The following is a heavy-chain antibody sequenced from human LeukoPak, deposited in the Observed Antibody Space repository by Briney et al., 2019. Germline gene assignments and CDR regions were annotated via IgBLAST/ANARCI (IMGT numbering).Heavy chain of an antibody. CDR1: GGSISSYS. CDR3: ARLYDAFDI. Sequence: PSETLSLTCTVSGGSISSYSWSWIRQPPGKGLEWIGCIYYSGSTNYNPSLKSRVTISVDTSKNQFSLKLSSVTAADMAVYYCARLYDAFDIWGQGTMVTVSS. V-gene: IGHV4-59*08. CDR2: IYYSGST. J-gene: IGHJ3*02.